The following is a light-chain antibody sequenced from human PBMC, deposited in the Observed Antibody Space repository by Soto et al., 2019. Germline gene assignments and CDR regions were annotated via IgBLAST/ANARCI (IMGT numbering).Light chain of an antibody. Sequence: EILLTQSPGTLSLSPGERATLSCRASQSVPKNYLAWYQQEPGQAPRLLIYGPSSRATGIPDRFSGSGSGTDFTLTIIRLEPEDFAVYYCHQYATSPQTFGQGTKVEIK. CDR2: GPS. V-gene: IGKV3-20*01. CDR3: HQYATSPQT. J-gene: IGKJ1*01. CDR1: QSVPKNY.